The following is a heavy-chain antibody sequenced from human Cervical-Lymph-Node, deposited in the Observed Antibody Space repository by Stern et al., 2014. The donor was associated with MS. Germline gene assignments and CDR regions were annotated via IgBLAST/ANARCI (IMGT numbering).Heavy chain of an antibody. Sequence: EVQLVESGPEVKRPGESLKISCQASGYTFTSYWIGWVRQMPAKCLEWIAILFPGGSDIRYSPSFQGQVTISADKSSSTAYLQWNNLKASDTAIYYCARQRYFDYWGQGTLFTVSS. V-gene: IGHV5-51*01. CDR1: GYTFTSYW. CDR2: LFPGGSDI. CDR3: ARQRYFDY. J-gene: IGHJ4*02.